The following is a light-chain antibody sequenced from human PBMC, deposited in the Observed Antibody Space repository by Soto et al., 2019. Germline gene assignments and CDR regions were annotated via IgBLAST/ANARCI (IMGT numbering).Light chain of an antibody. V-gene: IGLV1-47*01. Sequence: QSVLTQPPSASGTPGQRVSISCSGSNSNIGSKYVYWYQQLPGTAPKLLMYRNNQRPSGVPDRFSGSKSGTSASLAISGLRSEDEAAYYCAAWDNILVGPAFGGGTKLTVL. CDR1: NSNIGSKY. J-gene: IGLJ2*01. CDR3: AAWDNILVGPA. CDR2: RNN.